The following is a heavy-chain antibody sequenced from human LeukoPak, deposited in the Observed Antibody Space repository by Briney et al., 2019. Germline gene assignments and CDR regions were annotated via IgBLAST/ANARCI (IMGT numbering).Heavy chain of an antibody. Sequence: PSQTLSLTCAISGDSVSSNSVTWNWIRQSPSRGLGWLGRTYYRSTWYNDYAVSVRGRITVNPDTSKNQFSLHLNSVTPEDTALYYCARRLTQYDCFDPWGQGILVTVSS. CDR1: GDSVSSNSVT. V-gene: IGHV6-1*01. CDR3: ARRLTQYDCFDP. CDR2: TYYRSTWYN. D-gene: IGHD2-2*01. J-gene: IGHJ5*02.